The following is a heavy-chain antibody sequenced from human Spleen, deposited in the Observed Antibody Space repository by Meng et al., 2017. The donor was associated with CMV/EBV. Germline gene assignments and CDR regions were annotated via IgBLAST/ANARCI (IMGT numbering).Heavy chain of an antibody. V-gene: IGHV3-48*04. Sequence: GESLKISCAASGFTFSSYSMNWVRQAPGKGLEWVSYISSSSSTIYYADSVKGRFTISRDNAKNSLYLQMNSLRAEDTAVYYCARDSSPYDFWSGYGMDVWGQGTLVTVSS. J-gene: IGHJ6*02. CDR1: GFTFSSYS. CDR2: ISSSSSTI. CDR3: ARDSSPYDFWSGYGMDV. D-gene: IGHD3-3*01.